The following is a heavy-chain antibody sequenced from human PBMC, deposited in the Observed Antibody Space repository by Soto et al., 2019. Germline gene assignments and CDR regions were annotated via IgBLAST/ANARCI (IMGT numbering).Heavy chain of an antibody. V-gene: IGHV4-4*07. D-gene: IGHD1-26*01. CDR3: ARQSPDYLGSVGWFDP. CDR2: IYTSGST. CDR1: GGSISSYY. J-gene: IGHJ5*02. Sequence: SETLSLTCTVSGGSISSYYWSWIRQPAGKGLEWIGRIYTSGSTNYNPSLKSRVTMSVDTSKNQFSLKLRSVTAADTAVYYCARQSPDYLGSVGWFDPWGQGTLVTVSS.